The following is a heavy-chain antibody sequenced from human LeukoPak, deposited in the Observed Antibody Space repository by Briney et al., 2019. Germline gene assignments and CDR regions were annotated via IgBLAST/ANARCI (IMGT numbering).Heavy chain of an antibody. CDR3: ARISMVRGEYYYYGMDV. V-gene: IGHV5-10-1*01. CDR2: IDPSDSYT. CDR1: GYSFTSYW. D-gene: IGHD3-10*01. J-gene: IGHJ6*04. Sequence: GESLKISCKGSGYSFTSYWISWVRQMPGKGLEWMGRIDPSDSYTNYSPSFQGHVTISADKSISTAYLQWSSLKASDTAMYYCARISMVRGEYYYYGMDVWGKVTTVTVSS.